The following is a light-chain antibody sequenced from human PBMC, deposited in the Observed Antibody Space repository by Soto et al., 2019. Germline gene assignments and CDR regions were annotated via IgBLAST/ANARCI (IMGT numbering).Light chain of an antibody. J-gene: IGLJ1*01. Sequence: QSALTQPPSGSGSPGQSVTISCTGTSSDVGSYNRVSWYQQPPGTAPKLLIYDVSNQPSGVPDRFSGSKSGNAASLTISGLQVEDEADYYCSSYTRSSSYVFGTGTKGTVL. CDR1: SSDVGSYNR. V-gene: IGLV2-18*02. CDR3: SSYTRSSSYV. CDR2: DVS.